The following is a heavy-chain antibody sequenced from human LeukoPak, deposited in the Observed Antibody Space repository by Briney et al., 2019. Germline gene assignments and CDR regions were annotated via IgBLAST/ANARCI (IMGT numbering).Heavy chain of an antibody. CDR2: IKYDGSEK. V-gene: IGHV3-7*01. CDR3: ARDPPSTPYLYYCMDV. Sequence: GRSLRLSCAASGFTLTIFWMSWVRQAPGRGREWVANIKYDGSEKNSMDSVKGRFTISRDNAKNSVYLQMTSLRVEDTAVYFCARDPPSTPYLYYCMDVWGQGTTVTVSS. CDR1: GFTLTIFW. J-gene: IGHJ6*02.